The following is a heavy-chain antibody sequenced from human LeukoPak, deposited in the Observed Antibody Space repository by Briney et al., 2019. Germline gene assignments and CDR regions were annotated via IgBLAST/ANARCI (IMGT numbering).Heavy chain of an antibody. Sequence: SETLSLTCTVSGGSISGYYWSWIRQPPGKGLEWIGYIYYSGSTNYNPSLKSRVTVSVDTSKNQFSLKLSSVTAADTAVYYCARAVVNWFDPWGQGTLVTVSS. CDR3: ARAVVNWFDP. CDR2: IYYSGST. CDR1: GGSISGYY. J-gene: IGHJ5*02. V-gene: IGHV4-59*08. D-gene: IGHD3-22*01.